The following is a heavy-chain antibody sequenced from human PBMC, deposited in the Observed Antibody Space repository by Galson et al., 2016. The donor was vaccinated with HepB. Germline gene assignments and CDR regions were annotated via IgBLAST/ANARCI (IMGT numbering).Heavy chain of an antibody. V-gene: IGHV1-2*02. CDR2: INPNSGGT. J-gene: IGHJ5*02. D-gene: IGHD3-22*01. Sequence: SVKVSCKASGYTFTDYYIHWVRQAPGQGLEWMGWINPNSGGTNYAQKFQGRVTMTRDTSISTAYMELSRLRSDDTAVYYCARGGTSITMIVVVNGWFDPWGQGTLVTVSS. CDR3: ARGGTSITMIVVVNGWFDP. CDR1: GYTFTDYY.